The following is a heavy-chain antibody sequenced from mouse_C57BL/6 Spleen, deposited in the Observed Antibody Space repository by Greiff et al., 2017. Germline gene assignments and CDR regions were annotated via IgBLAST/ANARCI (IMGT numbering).Heavy chain of an antibody. CDR2: ISGGGDYI. CDR3: TRGSYYGNYGYFDV. J-gene: IGHJ1*03. Sequence: EVKLVESGEGLVKPGGSLKLSCAASGFTFSSYAMSWVRQTPEKRLEWVAYISGGGDYIYYADTVKGRVTISRDNARNTLYLQMSSLKSEDTAMYYCTRGSYYGNYGYFDVWGTGTTVTVSS. D-gene: IGHD2-10*01. CDR1: GFTFSSYA. V-gene: IGHV5-9-1*02.